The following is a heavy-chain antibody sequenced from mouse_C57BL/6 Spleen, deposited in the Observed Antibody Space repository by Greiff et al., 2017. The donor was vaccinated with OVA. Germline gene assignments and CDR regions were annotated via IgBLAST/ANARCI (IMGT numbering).Heavy chain of an antibody. CDR2: ISSGSSTI. CDR3: ARSYDGYYDY. V-gene: IGHV5-17*01. J-gene: IGHJ2*01. CDR1: GFTFSDYG. Sequence: EVQLVESGGGLVKPGGSLKLSCAASGFTFSDYGMHWVRQAPEKGLEWVAYISSGSSTIYYADTVKGRFTISRDNAKDTLFLQMTSLRSEDTAMYYCARSYDGYYDYWGQGTTLTVSS. D-gene: IGHD2-3*01.